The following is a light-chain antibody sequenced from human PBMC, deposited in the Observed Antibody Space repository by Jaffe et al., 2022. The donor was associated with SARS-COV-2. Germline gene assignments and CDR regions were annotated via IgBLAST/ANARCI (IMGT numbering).Light chain of an antibody. CDR1: QGISSY. CDR3: QQLYSYPLT. Sequence: DIQLTQSPSFLSASVRDRVTISCRASQGISSYLAWYQQKPRKAPKLLIYAASTLQSGVPSRFSGSGSGTDFTLTISSLQPEDFATYYCQQLYSYPLTFGGGTKVEIK. J-gene: IGKJ4*01. V-gene: IGKV1-9*01. CDR2: AAS.